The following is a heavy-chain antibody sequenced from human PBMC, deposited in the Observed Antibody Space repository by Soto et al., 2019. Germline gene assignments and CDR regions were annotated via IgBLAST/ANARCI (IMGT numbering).Heavy chain of an antibody. CDR1: GGSISSYY. V-gene: IGHV4-59*01. J-gene: IGHJ4*02. CDR2: IYYSGST. CDR3: ARSRSLGFDY. Sequence: SETLSLTCTVSGGSISSYYWSRIRQPPGKGLEWIGYIYYSGSTNYNPSLKSRVTISVDTSKNQFSLKLSSVTAADTAVYYCARSRSLGFDYWGQGTLVTVSS.